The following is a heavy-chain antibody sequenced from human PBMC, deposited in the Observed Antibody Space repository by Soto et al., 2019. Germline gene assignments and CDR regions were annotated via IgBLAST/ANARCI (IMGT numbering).Heavy chain of an antibody. CDR1: GGSISSGGYY. V-gene: IGHV4-31*03. Sequence: QVQLQESGPGRVKPSQTLSLTCTVSGGSISSGGYYWSWIRQHPGKGLEWIGYIYYSGSTYYNPSLKSRVTIAVDTSKNQFSLKLSSVTAADTAEYYCAGIYSGSPGGTLRYWGQGTLVTVSS. D-gene: IGHD1-26*01. J-gene: IGHJ4*02. CDR2: IYYSGST. CDR3: AGIYSGSPGGTLRY.